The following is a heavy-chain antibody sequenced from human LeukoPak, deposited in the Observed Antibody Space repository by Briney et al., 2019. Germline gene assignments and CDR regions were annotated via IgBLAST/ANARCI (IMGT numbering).Heavy chain of an antibody. CDR2: TSPSGGTI. Sequence: GGSLRLSCAASGFTFSDYYMSWIRQAPETGLEWLSYTSPSGGTIYYTDSVKGRFTMSRDNAQNALCLEMNSLRAEDTAVYYCAREKKTEWTTGAFDMWGQGTMVIVSS. D-gene: IGHD3-3*01. CDR3: AREKKTEWTTGAFDM. CDR1: GFTFSDYY. J-gene: IGHJ3*02. V-gene: IGHV3-11*01.